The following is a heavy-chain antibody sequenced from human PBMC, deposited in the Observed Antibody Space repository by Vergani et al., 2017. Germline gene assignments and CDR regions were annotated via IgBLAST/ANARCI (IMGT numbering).Heavy chain of an antibody. D-gene: IGHD5-12*01. CDR1: GFTVSGYY. V-gene: IGHV3-66*02. CDR3: ARAGYSGYDWAS. J-gene: IGHJ5*02. Sequence: EVQVVESGGDLVQPGGSLRLSCAASGFTVSGYYISWVRQAPGKGLEWVSLISSGGTTYYADSVKGRFTISRDNSKNTVHLQMNSLKPEDTALYYCARAGYSGYDWASWGQGPLVVVSS. CDR2: ISSGGTT.